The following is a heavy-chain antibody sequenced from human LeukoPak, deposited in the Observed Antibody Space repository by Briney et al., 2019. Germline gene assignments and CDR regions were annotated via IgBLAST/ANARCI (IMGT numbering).Heavy chain of an antibody. J-gene: IGHJ4*02. Sequence: GGSLRLSCAASGFTFSSYGMHWVRQAPGKGLEWVAFIRYDGSNKYYADSVKGRFTISRDNSKNTLYLQMDSLRAEDTAVYYRAKVSRGYYDSVWGSYVDYWGQGTLVSVSS. D-gene: IGHD3-16*01. CDR3: AKVSRGYYDSVWGSYVDY. CDR1: GFTFSSYG. V-gene: IGHV3-30*02. CDR2: IRYDGSNK.